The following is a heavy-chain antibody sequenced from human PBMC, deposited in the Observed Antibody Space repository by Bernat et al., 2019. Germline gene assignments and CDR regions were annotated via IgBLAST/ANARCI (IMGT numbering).Heavy chain of an antibody. J-gene: IGHJ3*02. CDR1: GFTFDDYA. V-gene: IGHV3-9*01. CDR2: ISWNSGSI. D-gene: IGHD2-2*01. Sequence: EVQLVESGGGLVQPGRSLRLSCAASGFTFDDYAMHWVRQAPGKGLEWVSGISWNSGSIGYADSVKGRFTISRDNAKNSLYLQMNSLRAEDTALYYCAKGDTIVLVPAAPDDAFDIWGQGTMVTVSS. CDR3: AKGDTIVLVPAAPDDAFDI.